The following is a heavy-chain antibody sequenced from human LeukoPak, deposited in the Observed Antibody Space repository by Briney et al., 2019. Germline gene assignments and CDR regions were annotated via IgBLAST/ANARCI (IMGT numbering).Heavy chain of an antibody. D-gene: IGHD6-19*01. CDR3: AKGGWSHDI. CDR1: GGSISGSY. CDR2: IYYNGNT. Sequence: SETLSLTCTVSGGSISGSYWSWIRHSPGKGLELIGYIYYNGNTDYNPSLRSRLTMSVDTSKNQFSLKLTSVTAADTALYYCAKGGWSHDIWGQGTMVTASS. J-gene: IGHJ3*02. V-gene: IGHV4-59*03.